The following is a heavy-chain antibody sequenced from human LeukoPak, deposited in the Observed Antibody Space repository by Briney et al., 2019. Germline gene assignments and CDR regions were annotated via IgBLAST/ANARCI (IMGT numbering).Heavy chain of an antibody. D-gene: IGHD3-16*01. Sequence: GGSLRLSCAASGFTFSSYWMHWVRQAPGKGLEWVSAVSGSGGSTYYADSVKGRFTISRDNAKNSLYLQMNSLRAEDTAVYYCAPSLDWFDPWGRGTLVTVSS. CDR1: GFTFSSYW. CDR2: VSGSGGST. J-gene: IGHJ5*02. CDR3: APSLDWFDP. V-gene: IGHV3-48*01.